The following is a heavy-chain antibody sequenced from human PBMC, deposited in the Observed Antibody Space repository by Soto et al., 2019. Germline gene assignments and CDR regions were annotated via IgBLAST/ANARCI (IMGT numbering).Heavy chain of an antibody. Sequence: PGWSLRLSCAASGFTFSSYGMHWVRQAPGKGLEWVAVISYDGSNKYYADSVKGRFTISRDNSKNTLYLQMNSLRAEDTAVYYCAKGQYYYDSSGDFFDYWGQGTLVTVSS. V-gene: IGHV3-30*18. CDR1: GFTFSSYG. D-gene: IGHD3-22*01. CDR2: ISYDGSNK. J-gene: IGHJ4*02. CDR3: AKGQYYYDSSGDFFDY.